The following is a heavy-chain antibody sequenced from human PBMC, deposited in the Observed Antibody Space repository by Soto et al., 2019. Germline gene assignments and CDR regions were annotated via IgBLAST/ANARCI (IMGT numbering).Heavy chain of an antibody. CDR1: GGAISSQSYY. V-gene: IGHV4-39*01. J-gene: IGHJ4*02. CDR2: IFYRGST. D-gene: IGHD1-7*01. Sequence: PSETLSLTCSVSGGAISSQSYYWGWIRQPPGKGLEYIGSIFYRGSTFYNTSLKSRVTLDVDASKNQCSLMLSSVTATDTALYFCARHSEGGTWNWGNYFGYWGQGAMVTVSS. CDR3: ARHSEGGTWNWGNYFGY.